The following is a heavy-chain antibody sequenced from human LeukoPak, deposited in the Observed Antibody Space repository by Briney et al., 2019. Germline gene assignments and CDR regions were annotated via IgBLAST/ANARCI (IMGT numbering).Heavy chain of an antibody. CDR1: GGSISSGGYY. D-gene: IGHD2-2*01. CDR2: IYHSGST. J-gene: IGHJ4*02. Sequence: SQTLSLTCTVSGGSISSGGYYWSWIRQPPGKGLEWIGYIYHSGSTYYNPSLKSRVTISVDRSKNQFSLKLSSVTAADTAVYYCARDRSSTSRFDYWGQGTLVTVSS. V-gene: IGHV4-30-2*01. CDR3: ARDRSSTSRFDY.